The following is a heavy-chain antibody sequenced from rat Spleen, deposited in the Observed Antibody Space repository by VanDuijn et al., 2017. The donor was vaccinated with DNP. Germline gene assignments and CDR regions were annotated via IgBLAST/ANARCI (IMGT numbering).Heavy chain of an antibody. Sequence: EVQLVESGGGLVQPGRSLKLSCAASGFTFSNYDMAWVRQAPTKGLEWVASISTSGGSTYYRDSVKGRFTVSSDNAKSTLYLQMDSLRSEDTATYYCATGSDYWGQGVMVTVSS. J-gene: IGHJ2*01. CDR1: GFTFSNYD. V-gene: IGHV5-25*01. CDR3: ATGSDY. CDR2: ISTSGGST. D-gene: IGHD5-1*01.